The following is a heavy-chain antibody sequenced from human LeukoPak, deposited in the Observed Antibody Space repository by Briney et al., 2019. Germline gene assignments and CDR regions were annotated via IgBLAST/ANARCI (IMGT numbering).Heavy chain of an antibody. CDR3: ASRTSGDY. CDR2: ISYDGSNK. J-gene: IGHJ4*02. CDR1: GFTFSSYA. Sequence: GRSLRLSCAASGFTFSSYAMHWVRQAPGKGLEWVAVISYDGSNKYYADSVKGRFTISRDNSKNTLYLQMNSLRAEDTAVYYCASRTSGDYWGQGTLVTVSS. V-gene: IGHV3-30-3*01.